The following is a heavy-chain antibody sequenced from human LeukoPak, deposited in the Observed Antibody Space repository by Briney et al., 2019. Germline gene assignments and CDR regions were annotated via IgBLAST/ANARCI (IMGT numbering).Heavy chain of an antibody. V-gene: IGHV1-46*01. CDR2: INPSGGST. CDR3: ARDDSIVEANFDY. D-gene: IGHD1-26*01. J-gene: IGHJ4*02. CDR1: GYTFTSYY. Sequence: GASVKGSCKASGYTFTSYYMHWVRHAPGQGLEWRGIINPSGGSTSYAQKFQGRVTMTRDTSTSTVYMELSSLRSEDTAVYYCARDDSIVEANFDYWGQGTLVTVSS.